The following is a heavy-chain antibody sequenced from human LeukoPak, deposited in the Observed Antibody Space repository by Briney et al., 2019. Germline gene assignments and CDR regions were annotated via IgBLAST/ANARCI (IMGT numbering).Heavy chain of an antibody. CDR1: GGSFSGYY. V-gene: IGHV4-34*01. CDR2: INHSGST. Sequence: SETLSLTCAVYGGSFSGYYWSWIRQPPGKGLEWIGEINHSGSTNYNPSLKSRVTVSVDTSKNQFSLKLSSVTAADTAVYYCARGWLTEGIDAFDIWGQGTMVTVSS. CDR3: ARGWLTEGIDAFDI. J-gene: IGHJ3*02. D-gene: IGHD5-12*01.